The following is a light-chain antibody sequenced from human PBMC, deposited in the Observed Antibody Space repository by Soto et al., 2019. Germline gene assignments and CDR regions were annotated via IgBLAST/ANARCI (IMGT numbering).Light chain of an antibody. CDR3: SSYAGSNVWV. Sequence: QSVLTQPPSASGSPGQSVTISCTGTNSDVGGYNYVSWYQQHPGKAPKLMIYEVTKRPSGVPDGFSGSKSGNTASLTVSGLQAEDEADYYCSSYAGSNVWVFGGGTKLTVL. CDR1: NSDVGGYNY. CDR2: EVT. V-gene: IGLV2-8*01. J-gene: IGLJ3*02.